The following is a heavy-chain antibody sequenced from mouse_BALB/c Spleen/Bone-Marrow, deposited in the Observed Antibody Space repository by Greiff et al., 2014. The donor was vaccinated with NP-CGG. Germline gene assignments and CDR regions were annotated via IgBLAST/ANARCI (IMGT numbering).Heavy chain of an antibody. CDR2: IWADGST. V-gene: IGHV2-9*02. Sequence: VKLVESGPGLVAPSQSLSITCTVSGFSLTNYGVYWVRQPPGKGLEWLGVIWADGSTNYNSALMSRLSISKGNSKSQVFFKMNSLQTDDTAMYYCARITTATGAMDYWGQGTSVTVSS. CDR1: GFSLTNYG. D-gene: IGHD1-2*01. J-gene: IGHJ4*01. CDR3: ARITTATGAMDY.